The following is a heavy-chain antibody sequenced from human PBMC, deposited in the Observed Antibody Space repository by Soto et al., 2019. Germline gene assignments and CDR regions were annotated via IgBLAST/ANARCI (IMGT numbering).Heavy chain of an antibody. CDR1: CDSIIRNY. CDR2: ISYSGST. J-gene: IGHJ4*02. V-gene: IGHV4-59*01. Sequence: PSETLSLTGSVSCDSIIRNYWVWIRQPPGKGLEWVGSISYSGSTFYNPSLKSRVTISMDTSKNQLSLRLTSVTAADTAVYYCARSPAIGSYSPFDYWGQGTLVTVSS. D-gene: IGHD3-10*01. CDR3: ARSPAIGSYSPFDY.